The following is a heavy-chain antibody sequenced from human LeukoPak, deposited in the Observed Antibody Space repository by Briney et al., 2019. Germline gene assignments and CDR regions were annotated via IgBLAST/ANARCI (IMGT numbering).Heavy chain of an antibody. V-gene: IGHV1-18*01. Sequence: ASVKVSCTASGYTFSNYGISWVRQAPGQGLEWMGWISVYNGNTVYAQKLRGRVTMTTDTSTSTAYMELRSLRSDDTAVYYCARDRWSSSSSEGTFDIWGQGTMVIVSS. D-gene: IGHD6-6*01. J-gene: IGHJ3*02. CDR3: ARDRWSSSSSEGTFDI. CDR1: GYTFSNYG. CDR2: ISVYNGNT.